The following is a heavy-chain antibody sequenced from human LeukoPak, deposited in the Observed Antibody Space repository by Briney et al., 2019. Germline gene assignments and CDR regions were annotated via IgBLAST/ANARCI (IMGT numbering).Heavy chain of an antibody. Sequence: GGSLRLSCAASGFTFDDYAMHWVRQAPGKGLEWVSGISWNSGTIGYADSVKGRFTISRDNAKNSLYLQMNSLRAEDMALYYCAKASGGYCSGGSCYFDYWGQGTLVTVSS. CDR2: ISWNSGTI. V-gene: IGHV3-9*03. CDR1: GFTFDDYA. CDR3: AKASGGYCSGGSCYFDY. D-gene: IGHD2-15*01. J-gene: IGHJ4*02.